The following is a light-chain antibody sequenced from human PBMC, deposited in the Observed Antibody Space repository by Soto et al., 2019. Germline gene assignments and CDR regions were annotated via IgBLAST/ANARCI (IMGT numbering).Light chain of an antibody. CDR3: QQYNNWAYT. V-gene: IGKV3-15*01. CDR2: GAS. Sequence: EIVMTQSPATLSVSPAERATLSCRASQSVSSNLAWYQQKPGQAPRLLIYGASTSATGIPARFSGSGSGTEFTLTISSLQSEDFAVYYCQQYNNWAYTFGQGTKLEIK. CDR1: QSVSSN. J-gene: IGKJ2*01.